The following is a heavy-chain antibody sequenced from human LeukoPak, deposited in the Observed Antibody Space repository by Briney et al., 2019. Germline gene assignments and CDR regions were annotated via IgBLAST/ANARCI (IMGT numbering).Heavy chain of an antibody. CDR1: GGSISPYY. V-gene: IGHV4-59*08. D-gene: IGHD3-10*01. CDR2: IYSSGST. J-gene: IGHJ5*02. CDR3: ARRLGSRFDP. Sequence: SETLSLTCTVSGGSISPYYWSWIRQPPGKGLEWIGYIYSSGSTNYNPSLKSRVTISVDTSKNQFSLNLSSVTAADTAVYYCARRLGSRFDPWGQGTLVTVSS.